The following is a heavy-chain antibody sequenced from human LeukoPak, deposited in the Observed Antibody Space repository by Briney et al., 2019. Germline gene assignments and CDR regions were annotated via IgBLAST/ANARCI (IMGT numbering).Heavy chain of an antibody. CDR2: INHSGST. CDR3: ARGASIAARNWFDP. J-gene: IGHJ5*02. CDR1: GGSFSGYY. D-gene: IGHD6-6*01. Sequence: TSETLSLTCAVYGGSFSGYYWSWIRQPPGKGLEWIGEINHSGSTNNNPSLKSRVTISVDTSKNQFSLKLSSVTAADTAVYYCARGASIAARNWFDPWGQGTLVTVSS. V-gene: IGHV4-34*01.